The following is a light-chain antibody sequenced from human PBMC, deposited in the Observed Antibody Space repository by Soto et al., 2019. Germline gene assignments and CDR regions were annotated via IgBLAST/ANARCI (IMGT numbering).Light chain of an antibody. Sequence: DIQLTQSPSTLSASVGDSVTTTCRASQSISSWLAWYQQKPGKAPDLLISDDSRLESGVPSRFSGGGSGTEFTLAISSLQPDDFATYYCQQYDNYRAVGQGTKVDI. CDR3: QQYDNYRA. J-gene: IGKJ1*01. CDR2: DDS. V-gene: IGKV1-5*01. CDR1: QSISSW.